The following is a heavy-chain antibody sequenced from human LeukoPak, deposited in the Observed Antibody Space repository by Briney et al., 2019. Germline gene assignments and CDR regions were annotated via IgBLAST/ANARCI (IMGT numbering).Heavy chain of an antibody. V-gene: IGHV4-39*07. CDR2: IYYSGST. D-gene: IGHD4-23*01. Sequence: SETLSLTCTVSGGSISSSSYYWGWIRQPPGKGLEWIGSIYYSGSTYYNPSLKSRVTISVDTSKNQFSLKLSSVTAADTAAYYCARSMTTVATANDYWGQGTLVTVSS. CDR3: ARSMTTVATANDY. J-gene: IGHJ4*02. CDR1: GGSISSSSYY.